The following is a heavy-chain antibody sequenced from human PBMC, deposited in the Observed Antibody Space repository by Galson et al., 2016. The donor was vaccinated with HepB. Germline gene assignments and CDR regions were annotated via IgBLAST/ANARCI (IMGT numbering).Heavy chain of an antibody. CDR2: INPNSGGT. Sequence: SVKVSCKASAYTFTAHYIHWVRQAPGQGLEWMGWINPNSGGTNSAQNFQGRVTLTRNTSTSTAYMDLTRLRSDDTAVYFCARRSSSPAGALDLWGQGTLVTLSS. D-gene: IGHD6-6*01. CDR1: AYTFTAHY. V-gene: IGHV1-2*02. J-gene: IGHJ3*01. CDR3: ARRSSSPAGALDL.